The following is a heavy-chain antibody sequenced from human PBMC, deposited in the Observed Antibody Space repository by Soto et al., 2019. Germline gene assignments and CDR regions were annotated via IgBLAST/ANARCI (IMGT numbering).Heavy chain of an antibody. D-gene: IGHD3-10*01. CDR1: GYTFTSYD. Sequence: QVQLVQSGAEVKKPGASVKVSCKASGYTFTSYDINWVRQATGQGLEWMGWMNPNSGNTGYAQKFQGRVTMTRNTSISTVYMELSSLRSEDTAVYYCARGINYYASGDDAFDIWGQGTMVTVSS. CDR3: ARGINYYASGDDAFDI. V-gene: IGHV1-8*01. CDR2: MNPNSGNT. J-gene: IGHJ3*02.